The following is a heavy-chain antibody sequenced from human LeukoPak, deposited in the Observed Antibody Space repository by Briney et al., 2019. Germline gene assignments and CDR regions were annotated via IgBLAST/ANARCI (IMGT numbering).Heavy chain of an antibody. D-gene: IGHD2-15*01. Sequence: ASVKVSCKASGYTFTSYYMHWVRQAPGQGLEWMGIINPSGGSTSYALKFQGRVTMTRDTSTSTVYMELSSLRSEDTAVYYCARGMAKDVVVAAFANWGQGTLVTVSS. CDR1: GYTFTSYY. CDR3: ARGMAKDVVVAAFAN. CDR2: INPSGGST. V-gene: IGHV1-46*01. J-gene: IGHJ4*02.